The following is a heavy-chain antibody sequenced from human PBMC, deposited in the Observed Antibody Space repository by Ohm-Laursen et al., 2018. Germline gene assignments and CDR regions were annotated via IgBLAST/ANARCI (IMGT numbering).Heavy chain of an antibody. CDR2: IKPSGGTT. Sequence: SVKVSCKASGYTFSSYWMHWVRQAPGQGLEWMGIIKPSGGTTMYAQNFQGRVTMTRDTSTTTAYMELSRLRSDDTAVYYCARGYYGRGDSWGQGTLVTVSS. J-gene: IGHJ4*02. CDR1: GYTFSSYW. D-gene: IGHD3-10*01. V-gene: IGHV1-46*01. CDR3: ARGYYGRGDS.